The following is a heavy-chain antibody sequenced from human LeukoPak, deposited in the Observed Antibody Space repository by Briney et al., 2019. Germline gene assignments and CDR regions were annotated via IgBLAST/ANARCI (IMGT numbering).Heavy chain of an antibody. Sequence: GGSLRLSSAPSGFTVGGNYMTGVRQAPGKGLEWVSVIYSGGRTYYADSVKGRFTISRDNSKNTLYLQMNSLRVEDTALYYCTRETSGGYFQYWGQGTLVTVSS. CDR1: GFTVGGNY. D-gene: IGHD6-13*01. CDR3: TRETSGGYFQY. J-gene: IGHJ1*01. CDR2: IYSGGRT. V-gene: IGHV3-53*01.